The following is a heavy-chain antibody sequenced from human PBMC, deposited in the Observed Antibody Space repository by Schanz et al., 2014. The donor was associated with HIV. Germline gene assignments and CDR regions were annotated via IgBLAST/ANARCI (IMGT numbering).Heavy chain of an antibody. CDR3: ARPDYDFWVDV. V-gene: IGHV3-11*01. Sequence: VQLLESGGGLVQPGGSLRLSCAASGFSFSDTYMTWIRQAPGKGLEWVSYISGSGNTIYYADSVKGRFTISRDNAKNSLSLQMNSLRAEDTAVYYCARPDYDFWVDVWGQGTTVIVS. CDR2: ISGSGNTI. D-gene: IGHD3-3*01. J-gene: IGHJ6*02. CDR1: GFSFSDTY.